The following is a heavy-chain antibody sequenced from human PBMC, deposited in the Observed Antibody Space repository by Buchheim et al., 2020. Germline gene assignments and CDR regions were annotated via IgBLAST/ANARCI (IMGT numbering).Heavy chain of an antibody. Sequence: EVQLLESGGGLVQPGGSLRLSCAASGFTFSNYAMSWVRQAPGKGLEWVSTITDSGGSTYYADSVKGRFTISRDNSKNTLYLQMNSLRAEDTAVYYCAKGMDSSSSPLYFDYWGQGTL. CDR2: ITDSGGST. V-gene: IGHV3-23*01. CDR1: GFTFSNYA. CDR3: AKGMDSSSSPLYFDY. J-gene: IGHJ4*02. D-gene: IGHD6-6*01.